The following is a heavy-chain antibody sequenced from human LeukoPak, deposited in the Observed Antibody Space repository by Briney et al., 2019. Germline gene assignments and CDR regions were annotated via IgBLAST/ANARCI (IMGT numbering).Heavy chain of an antibody. V-gene: IGHV3-23*01. CDR2: ISGSGGST. Sequence: GGSLRLSCVASGITFSSHAMSWVRQAPGKGLECVSAISGSGGSTYYADSVKGRFTISRDNSKNTLYLQMNSLRAEDTAVYYCAKAWGIQLWPSHFDYWGQGTLVTVSS. J-gene: IGHJ4*02. CDR3: AKAWGIQLWPSHFDY. CDR1: GITFSSHA. D-gene: IGHD5-18*01.